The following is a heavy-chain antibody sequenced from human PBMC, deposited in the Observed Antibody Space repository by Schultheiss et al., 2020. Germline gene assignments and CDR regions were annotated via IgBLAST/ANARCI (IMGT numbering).Heavy chain of an antibody. CDR2: ISNTGNT. D-gene: IGHD3-9*01. J-gene: IGHJ5*02. Sequence: SETLSLTCSVSGGSMDSDYWSWIRQPPGKGLEWIGYISNTGNTNYNPSLKSRVTISADTSKNQFSLNLTSVTAADTAVYYCARVPPYYDILTGLILNNWFDPWGQGTRGNVSA. CDR1: GGSMDSDY. CDR3: ARVPPYYDILTGLILNNWFDP. V-gene: IGHV4-59*01.